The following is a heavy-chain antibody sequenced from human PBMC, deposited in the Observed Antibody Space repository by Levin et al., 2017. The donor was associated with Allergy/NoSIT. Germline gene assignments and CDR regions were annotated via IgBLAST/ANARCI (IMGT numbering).Heavy chain of an antibody. D-gene: IGHD3-3*01. J-gene: IGHJ6*03. CDR1: GFTFSNAW. CDR3: STSSQDDFWSGYYYTTYYYYMDV. Sequence: TTGGSLRLSCAASGFTFSNAWMSWVRQAPGKGLEWVGRIKSKTDGGTTDYAAPVKGRFTISRDDSKNTLDLQMNSLKTEDTAVYYCSTSSQDDFWSGYYYTTYYYYMDVWGKGTTVTVSS. V-gene: IGHV3-15*01. CDR2: IKSKTDGGTT.